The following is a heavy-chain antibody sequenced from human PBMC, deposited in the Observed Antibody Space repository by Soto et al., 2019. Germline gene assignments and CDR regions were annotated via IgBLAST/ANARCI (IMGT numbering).Heavy chain of an antibody. J-gene: IGHJ6*02. V-gene: IGHV3-23*01. CDR2: ISGSGGTT. D-gene: IGHD3-16*01. CDR1: GLTFSSYA. Sequence: EVQLLESGGGLVQPGGSLRLSCAASGLTFSSYAMNWVSQAPGKGLEWVSGISGSGGTTYYADSVKGRFTISRDNSKNTLYMQMNNLRADDTAVYHCAKGGFWVHYGMDVWGQGTTVTVSS. CDR3: AKGGFWVHYGMDV.